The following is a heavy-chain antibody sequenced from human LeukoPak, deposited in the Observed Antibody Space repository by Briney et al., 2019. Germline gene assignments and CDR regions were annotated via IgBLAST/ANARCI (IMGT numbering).Heavy chain of an antibody. CDR1: GFSLNTNGVG. Sequence: SGPTLVKPTQNLTLTCTFSGFSLNTNGVGVGWIRQPPGKALEFLAFIYWDDDKRYSPSLKSRLRITKDTSENQVVLTMTNMDPMDTATYYCAHRQYYYVSWDTGYFHYWAQGTLVTVSS. V-gene: IGHV2-5*02. CDR3: AHRQYYYVSWDTGYFHY. CDR2: IYWDDDK. J-gene: IGHJ4*02. D-gene: IGHD3-10*01.